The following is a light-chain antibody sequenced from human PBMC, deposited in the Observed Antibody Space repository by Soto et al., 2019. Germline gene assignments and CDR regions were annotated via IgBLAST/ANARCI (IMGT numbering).Light chain of an antibody. CDR3: QQYSDWPWT. CDR1: QSVSSN. V-gene: IGKV3-15*01. CDR2: RAS. Sequence: EIVMTQSPATLSVSPGERATLSCRASQSVSSNLAWYQQRPGQAPRLLIYRASTRATGIPARFSGSGSGTEFTLTISSLQSEDFAVYCCQQYSDWPWTFGQGTKVDI. J-gene: IGKJ1*01.